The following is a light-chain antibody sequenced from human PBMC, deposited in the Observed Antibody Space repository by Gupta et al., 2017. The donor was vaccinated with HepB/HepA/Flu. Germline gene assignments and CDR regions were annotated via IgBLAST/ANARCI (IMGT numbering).Light chain of an antibody. CDR1: QDISNY. V-gene: IGKV1-33*01. CDR2: DAS. Sequence: DIQMTQSPSSLSASVGDRVTITCQATQDISNYLNWYQQKPGEAPKVLIFDASNLKTGVSSRFSGSGSGTEFTFTIISLQPEDIATYYCQQDDSFPYIFGQGTKLEIK. CDR3: QQDDSFPYI. J-gene: IGKJ2*01.